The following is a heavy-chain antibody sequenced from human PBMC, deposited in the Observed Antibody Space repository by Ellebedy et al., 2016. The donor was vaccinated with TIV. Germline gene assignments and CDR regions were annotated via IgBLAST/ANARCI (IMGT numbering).Heavy chain of an antibody. J-gene: IGHJ4*02. V-gene: IGHV4-59*08. CDR2: IYYSGST. Sequence: MPSETLSLTCTVSGGSISSYYWSWIRQPPGKGLEWIGYIYYSGSTNYNPSLKTRVTISVDTSKNQFSLKLSSVTAADTAVYYCARQSNRYSSGWYEFDYWGQGTLVTVSS. CDR3: ARQSNRYSSGWYEFDY. D-gene: IGHD6-19*01. CDR1: GGSISSYY.